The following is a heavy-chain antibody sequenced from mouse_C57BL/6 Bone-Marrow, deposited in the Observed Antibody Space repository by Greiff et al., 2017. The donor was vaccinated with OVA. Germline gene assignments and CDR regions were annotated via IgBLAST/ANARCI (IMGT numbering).Heavy chain of an antibody. CDR3: ARWGLPWYFDV. V-gene: IGHV1-47*01. J-gene: IGHJ1*03. Sequence: QVQLKESGAELVKPGASVKMSCKASGYTFTTYPIEWMKQNHGKSLEWIGNFHPYNDDTKYNEKFKGKATLTVEKSSSTVYLELSRLTSGDSAVYYGARWGLPWYFDVWGTGTTVTVSS. D-gene: IGHD2-2*01. CDR1: GYTFTTYP. CDR2: FHPYNDDT.